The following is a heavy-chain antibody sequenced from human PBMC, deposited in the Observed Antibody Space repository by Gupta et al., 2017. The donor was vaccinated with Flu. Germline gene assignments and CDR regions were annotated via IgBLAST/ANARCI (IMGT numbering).Heavy chain of an antibody. CDR3: ATEVPGGYYAMDV. J-gene: IGHJ6*02. V-gene: IGHV3-13*01. Sequence: EVQLVESGGGLVQPGGSLRLSCAASGLIFSSYDMHWVRQATGKGLEWVSSIDTSGRTFYPGSVKGRFTISRESAKSSLYLQMNSLTAGDTAVYYCATEVPGGYYAMDVWGQGTTVTVSS. CDR1: GLIFSSYD. CDR2: IDTSGRT.